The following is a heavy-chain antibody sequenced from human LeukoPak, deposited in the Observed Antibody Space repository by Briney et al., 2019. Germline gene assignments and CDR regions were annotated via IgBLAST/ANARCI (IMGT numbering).Heavy chain of an antibody. J-gene: IGHJ4*02. CDR3: ARVGPGELPFDY. Sequence: GGSLRLSCAASGFPFSTHSLNWVRQAPGKGLEWVSSISTLSYIYYVDSVKGRFTISRDNAKNSLYLQMNSLRAEDTAVYYCARVGPGELPFDYWGQGTLVTVSS. D-gene: IGHD1-26*01. V-gene: IGHV3-21*01. CDR1: GFPFSTHS. CDR2: ISTLSYI.